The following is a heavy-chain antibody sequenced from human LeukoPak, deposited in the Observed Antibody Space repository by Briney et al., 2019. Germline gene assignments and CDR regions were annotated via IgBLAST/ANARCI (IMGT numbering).Heavy chain of an antibody. D-gene: IGHD2-21*02. Sequence: PGGSLRLSCAASGFTFSTYSMNWVRQAPGKGLEWVSSISSSSSYIYYADSVKVRFTISRDNAKNSLYLQMNSLRAEDTAVYYCARWNCGGDCYSGYYYYYMDGWGKGTTVTVSS. V-gene: IGHV3-21*01. CDR2: ISSSSSYI. CDR1: GFTFSTYS. CDR3: ARWNCGGDCYSGYYYYYMDG. J-gene: IGHJ6*03.